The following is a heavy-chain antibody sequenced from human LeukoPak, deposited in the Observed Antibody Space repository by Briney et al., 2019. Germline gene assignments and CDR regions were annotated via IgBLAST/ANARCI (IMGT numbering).Heavy chain of an antibody. Sequence: PGGSLRLSCAASGFTVSSNYMSWVRQAPGKGLEWVSVIYSGGSTYYADSVKGRFTISRDNSKNTLYLQMNSLSAEDTAVYYCARDLSAAPQYWGQGPLVTVSS. CDR1: GFTVSSNY. D-gene: IGHD6-6*01. CDR3: ARDLSAAPQY. CDR2: IYSGGST. J-gene: IGHJ4*02. V-gene: IGHV3-66*01.